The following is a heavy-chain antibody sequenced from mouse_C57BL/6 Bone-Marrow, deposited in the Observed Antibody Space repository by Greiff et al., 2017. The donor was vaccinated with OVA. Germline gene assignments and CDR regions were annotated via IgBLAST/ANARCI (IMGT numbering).Heavy chain of an antibody. CDR3: TTDYSNPWFAY. D-gene: IGHD2-5*01. CDR1: GFNIKDDY. J-gene: IGHJ3*01. Sequence: DVKLQESGAELVRPGASVKLSCTASGFNIKDDYMHWVKQRPEQGLEWIGWIDPENGDTEYASKFQGKATITADTSSNTAYLQLSSLTSEDTAVYYCTTDYSNPWFAYWGQGTLVTVSA. V-gene: IGHV14-4*01. CDR2: IDPENGDT.